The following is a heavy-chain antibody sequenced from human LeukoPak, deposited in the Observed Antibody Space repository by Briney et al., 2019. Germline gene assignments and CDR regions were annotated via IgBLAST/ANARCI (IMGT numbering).Heavy chain of an antibody. CDR1: GGSFSGYY. Sequence: SETLSLTCAVYGGSFSGYYWSWIRQPPGKGLEWIGEINHSGSTNYNPSLKSRVTISVDTSKNQFSLKLSSVTAADTAVYYCAREVHDYVWGSYLADYWGQGTLVTVSS. V-gene: IGHV4-34*01. D-gene: IGHD3-16*02. J-gene: IGHJ4*02. CDR3: AREVHDYVWGSYLADY. CDR2: INHSGST.